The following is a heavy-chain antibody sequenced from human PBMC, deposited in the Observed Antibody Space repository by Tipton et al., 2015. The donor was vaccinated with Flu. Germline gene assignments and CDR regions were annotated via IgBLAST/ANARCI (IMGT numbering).Heavy chain of an antibody. CDR1: GGSFSGYY. CDR2: INHSGST. CDR3: ASQYSSSWYAAFDI. J-gene: IGHJ3*02. V-gene: IGHV4-34*01. Sequence: LSCAVYGGSFSGYYWSWIRQPPGKGLEWIGEINHSGSTNYNPSLKSRVTISVDTSKNQFSLKLSSVTAADTAVYYCASQYSSSWYAAFDIWGQGTMVTVSS. D-gene: IGHD6-13*01.